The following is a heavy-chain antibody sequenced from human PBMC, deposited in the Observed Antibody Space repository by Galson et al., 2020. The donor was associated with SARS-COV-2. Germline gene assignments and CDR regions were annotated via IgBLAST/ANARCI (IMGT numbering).Heavy chain of an antibody. CDR3: AKATQTSWATFDN. J-gene: IGHJ4*02. CDR2: IHDGGGST. V-gene: IGHV3-23*01. D-gene: IGHD7-27*01. CDR1: GFIFDNYA. Sequence: GGSLRLSCEASGFIFDNYAMSWVRQAPVKGLEWVSGIHDGGGSTYYADSVRGRFTISRDNSKNTLYLQMDSLTAEDTAVYYCAKATQTSWATFDNWGRGTLVTVSS.